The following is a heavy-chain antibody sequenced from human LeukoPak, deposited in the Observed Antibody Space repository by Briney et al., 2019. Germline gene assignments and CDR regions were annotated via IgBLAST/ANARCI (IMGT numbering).Heavy chain of an antibody. J-gene: IGHJ4*02. CDR3: ARVPSDIVVVEPATPDF. CDR2: ISSGGSTI. V-gene: IGHV3-48*03. CDR1: GFIFSSYE. D-gene: IGHD2-15*01. Sequence: PGGSLRLSCAASGFIFSSYEMNWVRQAPGKGLEWVSYISSGGSTIYYADSVKGRFTISRDNAENSLYLQMNSLRAEDTAVYYCARVPSDIVVVEPATPDFWGQGTLVTVSS.